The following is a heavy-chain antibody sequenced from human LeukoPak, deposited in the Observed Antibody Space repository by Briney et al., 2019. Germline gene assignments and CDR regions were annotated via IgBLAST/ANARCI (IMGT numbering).Heavy chain of an antibody. Sequence: SGGSLRLSCAASGFTFSSYAMSWVRQAPGKGLEWVSAISGSGGSTDYADSVKGRFTISRDNSKNTQYLQMNSLRAEDTAVYYCAKDMYYDFWSGYSDAFDIWGQGTMVTVSS. CDR2: ISGSGGST. CDR3: AKDMYYDFWSGYSDAFDI. D-gene: IGHD3-3*01. CDR1: GFTFSSYA. V-gene: IGHV3-23*01. J-gene: IGHJ3*02.